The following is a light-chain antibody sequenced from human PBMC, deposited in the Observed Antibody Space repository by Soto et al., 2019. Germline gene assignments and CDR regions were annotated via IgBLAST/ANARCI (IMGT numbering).Light chain of an antibody. CDR3: QQYYSTTLT. CDR1: QSVLYSSNNKNY. V-gene: IGKV4-1*01. Sequence: DIVMTQSPDSLAVSLGERATINCKSSQSVLYSSNNKNYLAWYQQKPGQPPKLLIYWASTRESGVPDRFSGSGSGTDFPLTISSLQAEDFAVYYCQQYYSTTLTFVGGTKVEIK. J-gene: IGKJ4*01. CDR2: WAS.